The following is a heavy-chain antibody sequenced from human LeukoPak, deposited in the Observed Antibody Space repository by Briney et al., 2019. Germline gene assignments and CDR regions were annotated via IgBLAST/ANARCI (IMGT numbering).Heavy chain of an antibody. CDR2: ISSSSSYI. V-gene: IGHV3-21*04. D-gene: IGHD6-13*01. CDR1: GFTVSSNY. J-gene: IGHJ4*02. CDR3: AKDSFVSLGYSSSWYFDY. Sequence: GGSLRLSCAASGFTVSSNYMSWVRQAPGKGLEWVSSISSSSSYIYYADSVKGRFTISRDNSKNTLYLQMNSLRAEDTAVYYCAKDSFVSLGYSSSWYFDYWGQGTLVTVSS.